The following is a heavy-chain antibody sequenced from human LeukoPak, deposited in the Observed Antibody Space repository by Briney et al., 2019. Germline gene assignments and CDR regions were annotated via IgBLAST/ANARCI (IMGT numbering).Heavy chain of an antibody. CDR3: AKDKNDHGDYYYMDV. CDR2: IRYDGNNK. V-gene: IGHV3-30*02. CDR1: GFTFSTYG. D-gene: IGHD4-17*01. Sequence: GGSLRLSCAAPGFTFSTYGMHWVRQAPGKGLEWVAFIRYDGNNKYYVDSVKGRFTISRDNSKNTLYLQMNSLRGEDTAVYYCAKDKNDHGDYYYMDVWGKGTTVIVSS. J-gene: IGHJ6*03.